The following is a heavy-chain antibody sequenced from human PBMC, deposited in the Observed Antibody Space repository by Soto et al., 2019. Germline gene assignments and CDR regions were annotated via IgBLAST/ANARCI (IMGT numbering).Heavy chain of an antibody. CDR3: APFPGGSYQYYFDY. CDR2: ISGSGGST. D-gene: IGHD1-26*01. V-gene: IGHV3-23*01. CDR1: GFTFSSYA. Sequence: EVQLLESGGGLVQPGGSLRLSCAASGFTFSSYAMSWVRQAPGKGLEWVSAISGSGGSTYYADSVKGRFTISRDNSKTSLYLQMNSLRAEDTAVYYCAPFPGGSYQYYFDYWGQGTLVTVSS. J-gene: IGHJ4*02.